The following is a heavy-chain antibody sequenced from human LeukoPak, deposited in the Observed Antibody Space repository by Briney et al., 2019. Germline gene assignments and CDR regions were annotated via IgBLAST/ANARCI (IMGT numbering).Heavy chain of an antibody. CDR1: GFTFSSYG. Sequence: GGSLRLSCAASGFTFSSYGMHWVRQAPGKGLEWVAVIWYDGSNKYYADSVKGRFTISRDNSKNTLYLQMNSLRAEDTAVYYCAKTAVAGTKYYFDYWGQGTLVTVSS. CDR3: AKTAVAGTKYYFDY. D-gene: IGHD6-19*01. V-gene: IGHV3-33*06. CDR2: IWYDGSNK. J-gene: IGHJ4*02.